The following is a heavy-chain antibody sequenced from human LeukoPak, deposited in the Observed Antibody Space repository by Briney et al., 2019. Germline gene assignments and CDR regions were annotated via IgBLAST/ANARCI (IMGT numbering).Heavy chain of an antibody. Sequence: PPETLSLTCTVSGGSISSYYWSWIRQPPGKGLEWIGYIYTSGSTNYNPSLKSRVTISVDTSKNQFSLKLSSVTAADTAVYYCARHGDSSSSDWFDPWGQGTLVTVSS. V-gene: IGHV4-4*09. CDR1: GGSISSYY. D-gene: IGHD6-6*01. CDR3: ARHGDSSSSDWFDP. CDR2: IYTSGST. J-gene: IGHJ5*02.